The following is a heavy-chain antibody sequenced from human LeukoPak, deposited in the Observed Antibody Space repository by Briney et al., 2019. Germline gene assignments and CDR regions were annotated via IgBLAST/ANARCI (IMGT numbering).Heavy chain of an antibody. CDR1: GDSVSSNSAA. J-gene: IGHJ4*02. CDR2: TYYRSKWYH. Sequence: SQTLSLTCAISGDSVSSNSAAWNWIRQSPSRGLEWLGRTYYRSKWYHDYAVSVKSRITINPDTSKNQFSLQLNSVTPEDTAVYYCARLVGSSWYREVLRGRDYWGQGTLVTVSS. CDR3: ARLVGSSWYREVLRGRDY. D-gene: IGHD6-13*01. V-gene: IGHV6-1*01.